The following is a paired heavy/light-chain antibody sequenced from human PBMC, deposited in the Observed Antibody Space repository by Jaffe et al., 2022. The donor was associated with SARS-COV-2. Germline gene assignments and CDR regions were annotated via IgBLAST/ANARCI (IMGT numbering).Light chain of an antibody. V-gene: IGLV2-23*01. CDR1: SSDIGSYNL. CDR2: EGS. CDR3: CSYTGSRTLA. Sequence: QSALTQPASVSGSPGQSITISCTGTSSDIGSYNLVSWYQQHPGKAPKLMIYEGSRRPSGASNRFSGSKSGNTASLTISGLQAEDEADYYCCSYTGSRTLAFGGGTKLTVL. J-gene: IGLJ2*01.
Heavy chain of an antibody. CDR2: ISGDVAYT. D-gene: IGHD3-22*01. CDR1: GFTFSTHW. V-gene: IGHV3-74*01. Sequence: EVQLVESGGGLVQPGGSLRLSCVASGFTFSTHWMHWVRQAPGKGLVWISRISGDVAYTNYADSVRGRFTISRDNARDTLHLQMSSLRAEDTAVYFCAREKSGDSYYQTDAFDIWGPGTMVTVSS. J-gene: IGHJ3*02. CDR3: AREKSGDSYYQTDAFDI.